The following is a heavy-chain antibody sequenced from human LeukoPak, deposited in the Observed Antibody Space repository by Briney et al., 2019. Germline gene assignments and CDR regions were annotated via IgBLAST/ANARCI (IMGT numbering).Heavy chain of an antibody. Sequence: PGRSLRLSCAASGFTFSSYAMHWVRQAPGKGLEWVAVISYGGSNKYYADSVKGRFTISRDNSKNTLYLQMNSLRAEDTAVYYCARGGVVPAAPDYWGQGTLVTVSS. D-gene: IGHD2-2*01. CDR1: GFTFSSYA. CDR2: ISYGGSNK. V-gene: IGHV3-30*04. J-gene: IGHJ4*02. CDR3: ARGGVVPAAPDY.